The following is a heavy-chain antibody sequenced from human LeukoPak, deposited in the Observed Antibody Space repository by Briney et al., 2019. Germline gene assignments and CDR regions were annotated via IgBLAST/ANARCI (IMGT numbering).Heavy chain of an antibody. CDR2: ITGSGDTT. V-gene: IGHV3-23*01. Sequence: PGQSLRLSCAASGFTFSSYAMSWVRQAPGKGLEWVSGITGSGDTTHHTDSVKGRFTISRDNSKNTLFLQMNSLRVDDTALYYCARAYGSSGYFQLPIDYWGQGTLVTVSS. J-gene: IGHJ4*02. CDR3: ARAYGSSGYFQLPIDY. CDR1: GFTFSSYA. D-gene: IGHD3-22*01.